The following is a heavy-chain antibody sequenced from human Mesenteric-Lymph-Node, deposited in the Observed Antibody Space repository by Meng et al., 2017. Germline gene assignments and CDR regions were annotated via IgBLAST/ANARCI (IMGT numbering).Heavy chain of an antibody. CDR1: GYTFIDYY. CDR3: ARERGLLWFGESDSYYFDY. CDR2: INPNSGGT. J-gene: IGHJ4*02. V-gene: IGHV1-2*02. D-gene: IGHD3-10*01. Sequence: ASVKVSCKASGYTFIDYYMHWVRQAPGQGLEWMGWINPNSGGTNYAQKFQGRVTMTRDTSISTAYMELSRLRSDDTAVYYCARERGLLWFGESDSYYFDYWGQGTLVTVSS.